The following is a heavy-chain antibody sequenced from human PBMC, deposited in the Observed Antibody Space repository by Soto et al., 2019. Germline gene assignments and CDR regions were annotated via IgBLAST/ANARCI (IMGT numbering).Heavy chain of an antibody. CDR3: ARGSYASNVFIMDV. J-gene: IGHJ6*02. D-gene: IGHD2-2*01. CDR2: INPTGGDT. CDR1: GYTFTTYF. Sequence: QVQLVQSGAEVKKPGASVQVSCKASGYTFTTYFMHWVRQAPGQGFEWMGRINPTGGDTVYAKKFQGRVPVSRDTSTSTVYIELGSLTSIDTAVYYCARGSYASNVFIMDVWGQGTTVTVSS. V-gene: IGHV1-46*01.